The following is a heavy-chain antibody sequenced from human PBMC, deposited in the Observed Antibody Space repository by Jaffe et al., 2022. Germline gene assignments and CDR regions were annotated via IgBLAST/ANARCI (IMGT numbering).Heavy chain of an antibody. CDR2: ISGSGGST. V-gene: IGHV3-23*01. CDR3: APDVTGTSQLLWDYYFDY. D-gene: IGHD2-2*01. Sequence: EVQLLESGGGLVQPGGSLRLSCAASGFTFSSYAMSWVRQAPGKGLEWVSAISGSGGSTYYADSVKGRFTISRDNSKNTLYLQMNSLRAEDTAVYYCAPDVTGTSQLLWDYYFDYWGQGTLVTVSS. J-gene: IGHJ4*02. CDR1: GFTFSSYA.